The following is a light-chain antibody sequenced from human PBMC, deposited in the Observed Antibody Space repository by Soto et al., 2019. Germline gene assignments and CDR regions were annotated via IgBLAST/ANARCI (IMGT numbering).Light chain of an antibody. V-gene: IGKV3-15*01. J-gene: IGKJ4*01. CDR1: QGIGDT. Sequence: EIVLTQSPAALSVSPGDRVTLSCRASQGIGDTLAWYQEKPGQTPRLLIYDSSTRAIGIPIRFSGSRSGTEFILTISGLQFEDFAVYYCQRYNNWPLTFGGGTKVEIK. CDR2: DSS. CDR3: QRYNNWPLT.